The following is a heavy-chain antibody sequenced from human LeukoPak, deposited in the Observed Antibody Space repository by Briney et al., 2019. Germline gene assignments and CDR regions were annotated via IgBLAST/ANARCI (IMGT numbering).Heavy chain of an antibody. CDR2: IIPIFGIA. V-gene: IGHV1-69*04. CDR1: GGTFSSYA. D-gene: IGHD3-22*01. J-gene: IGHJ4*02. CDR3: ARSYYDSSGPEGY. Sequence: GASVKVSCKASGGTFSSYAISWVRQAPGQGLEWMGRIIPIFGIANYAQKFLGRVTITADKSTSTAYMELSSLRSEDTAVYYCARSYYDSSGPEGYWGQGTLVTVSS.